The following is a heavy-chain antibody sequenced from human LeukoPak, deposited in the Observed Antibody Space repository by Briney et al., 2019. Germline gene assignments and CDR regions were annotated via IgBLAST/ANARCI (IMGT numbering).Heavy chain of an antibody. J-gene: IGHJ4*02. CDR3: ARVRNFCSSGWYCAGFDY. CDR2: INPNSGGT. CDR1: GYTFTGYY. Sequence: GASVKVSCKASGYTFTGYYMHWVRQAPGQGFEWMGWINPNSGGTNYAQKFQGRVTMTRDTSISTAYMELSRLRSDDTAVYYCARVRNFCSSGWYCAGFDYWGQGTLVTVSS. D-gene: IGHD6-19*01. V-gene: IGHV1-2*02.